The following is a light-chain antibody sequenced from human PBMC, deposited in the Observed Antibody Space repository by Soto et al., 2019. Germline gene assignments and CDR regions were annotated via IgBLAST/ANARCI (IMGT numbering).Light chain of an antibody. J-gene: IGLJ1*01. Sequence: QSALTQPASVSGSPGQSIAISCTGTSSDIGGYNYVSWYQQHPGKAPKLLIYDVTHRPSGVSNRFSGSKSGDTASLTISGLQDEDEADYSCSSYTSTSTPYVFGTGTKVTVI. CDR2: DVT. CDR3: SSYTSTSTPYV. V-gene: IGLV2-14*03. CDR1: SSDIGGYNY.